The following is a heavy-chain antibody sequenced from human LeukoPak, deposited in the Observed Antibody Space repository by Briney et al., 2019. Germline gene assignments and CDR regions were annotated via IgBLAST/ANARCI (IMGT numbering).Heavy chain of an antibody. D-gene: IGHD3-22*01. CDR1: GGSISSYY. CDR3: ARGGYGSN. V-gene: IGHV4-59*01. J-gene: IGHJ4*02. CDR2: IYYSGST. Sequence: PSETLSLTCTVSGGSISSYYWSWIRQPPGKGLEWIGYIYYSGSTNYNPSLKSRVTISVDTSKNQFSLKLSSVTAADTAVYYCARGGYGSNWGQGTLVTVSS.